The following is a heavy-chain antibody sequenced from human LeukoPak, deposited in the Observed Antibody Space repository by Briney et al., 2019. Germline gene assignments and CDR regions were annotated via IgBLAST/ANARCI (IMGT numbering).Heavy chain of an antibody. D-gene: IGHD5-24*01. CDR3: ARDRGGDGLFWDWYFDL. V-gene: IGHV3-21*01. J-gene: IGHJ2*01. CDR2: ISSSSSYI. CDR1: GFIFSSYS. Sequence: GGSLRLSCAASGFIFSSYSMNWVRQAPGKGLEWVSSISSSSSYIYYADSVKGRFTISRDNAKNSLYLQMNSLRAEDTAVYYCARDRGGDGLFWDWYFDLWGRGTLVTVSS.